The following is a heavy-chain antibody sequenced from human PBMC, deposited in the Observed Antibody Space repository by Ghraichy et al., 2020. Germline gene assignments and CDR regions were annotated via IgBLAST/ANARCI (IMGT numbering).Heavy chain of an antibody. CDR2: IKQDGSAQ. CDR1: GFTFSAYW. CDR3: ARGGGNFDL. J-gene: IGHJ4*02. Sequence: LSLTCAASGFTFSAYWMSWVRQVPGKGLEWVANIKQDGSAQNYVDSVRGRFTISRDNAKSSLFLQMDSLRVEDTALYYCARGGGNFDLWGQGSLVTVSS. V-gene: IGHV3-7*01. D-gene: IGHD4-23*01.